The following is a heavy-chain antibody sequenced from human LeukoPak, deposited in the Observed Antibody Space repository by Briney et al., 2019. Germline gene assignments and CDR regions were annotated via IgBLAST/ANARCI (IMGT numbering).Heavy chain of an antibody. V-gene: IGHV3-30-3*01. J-gene: IGHJ5*02. CDR2: ISYDGSNE. CDR3: AGGAYEGGNWFDA. Sequence: GSLRLSCAASGFTFSSYAMHWVRQAPGKGLEWVAVISYDGSNEYYADSVKGRFTISRDNSKNTLYVQMNSLRPEDTAVYYCAGGAYEGGNWFDAWGQGTLVTVSS. D-gene: IGHD4-17*01. CDR1: GFTFSSYA.